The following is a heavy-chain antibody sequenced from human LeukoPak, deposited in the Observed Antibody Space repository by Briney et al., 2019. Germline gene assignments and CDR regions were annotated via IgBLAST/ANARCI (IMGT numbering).Heavy chain of an antibody. CDR3: ARRGIAAAGYDY. V-gene: IGHV4-59*01. CDR1: GGSMNTYY. J-gene: IGHJ4*02. D-gene: IGHD6-13*01. CDR2: IPDSGST. Sequence: SETLSLTCTVSGGSMNTYYWSWIRQPPGKGLEWIGYIPDSGSTAYNPSLKSRVSISVDTSKTQFSLSLTSVTAADTAIYYCARRGIAAAGYDYWGQGTLVTVSS.